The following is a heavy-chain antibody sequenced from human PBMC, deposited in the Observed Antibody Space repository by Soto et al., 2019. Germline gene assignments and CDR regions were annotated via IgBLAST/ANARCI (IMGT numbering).Heavy chain of an antibody. Sequence: GGSLRLSCAASGFTFSSYAMHWVRQAPGKGLEWVAVISYDGSNKYYADSVKGRFTISRDNSKNTLYLQMKLTSVTAADTAVYYCARGGSNDWQVAFDIWGQGTMVTVSS. CDR3: ARGGSNDWQVAFDI. CDR2: ISYDGSNK. J-gene: IGHJ3*02. V-gene: IGHV3-30*04. CDR1: GFTFSSYA. D-gene: IGHD3-9*01.